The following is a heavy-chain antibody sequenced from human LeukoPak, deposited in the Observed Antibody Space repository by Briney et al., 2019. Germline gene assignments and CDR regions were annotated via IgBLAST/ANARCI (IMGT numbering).Heavy chain of an antibody. CDR2: IYPGDSDT. CDR3: ATGYYDILTGYYTGLDY. V-gene: IGHV5-51*01. CDR1: GYSFTSYW. Sequence: GESLKISCKGSGYSFTSYWIGWVRQMPGKGLEWMGIIYPGDSDTRYSPSFQGQVTISADKSISTAYLQWSSLKASDTAMYYCATGYYDILTGYYTGLDYWGQGTLVTVSS. J-gene: IGHJ4*02. D-gene: IGHD3-9*01.